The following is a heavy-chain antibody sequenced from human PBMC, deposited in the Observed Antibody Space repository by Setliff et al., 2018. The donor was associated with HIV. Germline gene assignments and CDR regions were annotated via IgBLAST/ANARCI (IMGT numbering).Heavy chain of an antibody. D-gene: IGHD3-9*01. Sequence: ASVKVSCKASGYTFTSYGISWVRQAPGQGLEWMGWISAYNGNTNYAQKLQVRVTMTTDTSTSTAYMELRSLRSDDTAVYYCARFNIVRYFDWSPKYYFDYWGQGTLVTVSS. CDR3: ARFNIVRYFDWSPKYYFDY. V-gene: IGHV1-18*01. J-gene: IGHJ4*02. CDR1: GYTFTSYG. CDR2: ISAYNGNT.